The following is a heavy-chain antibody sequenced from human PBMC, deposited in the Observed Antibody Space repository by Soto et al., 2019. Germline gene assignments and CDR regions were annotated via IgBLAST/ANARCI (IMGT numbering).Heavy chain of an antibody. J-gene: IGHJ5*01. CDR3: AKSHHWWRPRSDS. CDR1: GFTFSSCA. CDR2: ITGSGDHT. D-gene: IGHD2-15*01. Sequence: EVQLLESGGGLVQPGGSLRLSCTASGFTFSSCAMTWVRQTPGKGLEWVSTITGSGDHTYYADFVEARFTISTDNSKNTLFLPMNSLRVDDTALFYCAKSHHWWRPRSDSFGLGTLVTVSS. V-gene: IGHV3-23*01.